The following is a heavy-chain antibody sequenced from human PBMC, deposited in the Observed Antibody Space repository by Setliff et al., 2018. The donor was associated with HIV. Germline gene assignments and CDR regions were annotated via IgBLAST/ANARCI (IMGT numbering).Heavy chain of an antibody. Sequence: PSETLSLTCNVSDDSFSTNYWSWVRQPPGKGLEWIGFIFSSGSTKYNPSLQSRVTMSIDTSKNQFSLKLTSVTAADTAVYYCARRIDNSGSFPDKNWFDTWGQGSLVTVSS. J-gene: IGHJ5*02. D-gene: IGHD3-10*01. CDR3: ARRIDNSGSFPDKNWFDT. CDR2: IFSSGST. V-gene: IGHV4-4*09. CDR1: DDSFSTNY.